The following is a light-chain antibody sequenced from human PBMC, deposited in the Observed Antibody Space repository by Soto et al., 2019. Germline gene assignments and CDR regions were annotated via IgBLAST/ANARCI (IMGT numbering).Light chain of an antibody. Sequence: QSVLTQPASVSGSPGQSITISLTGNRSDIGAHNFVSWYQQHPGEAPKFTLYDVNIRPSGVSNRFSGSKSGNTASLTISGLQAEXEADYYCTSWTTSTTMIFGGGTKVTVL. CDR2: DVN. J-gene: IGLJ2*01. CDR1: RSDIGAHNF. V-gene: IGLV2-14*03. CDR3: TSWTTSTTMI.